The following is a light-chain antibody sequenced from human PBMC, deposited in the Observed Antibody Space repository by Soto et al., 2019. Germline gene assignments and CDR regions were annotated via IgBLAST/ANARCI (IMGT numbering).Light chain of an antibody. CDR1: QSISTW. CDR2: AAS. J-gene: IGKJ1*01. Sequence: DIQMTQSPSTLSASVGDRVTITCRASQSISTWLAWYQQKPGKVPKLLIYAASTLQSGVPSRFSGSGPGTDFTLTISSLQPEDVATYYCQKYNSAPWTFGQGTKVDI. V-gene: IGKV1-27*01. CDR3: QKYNSAPWT.